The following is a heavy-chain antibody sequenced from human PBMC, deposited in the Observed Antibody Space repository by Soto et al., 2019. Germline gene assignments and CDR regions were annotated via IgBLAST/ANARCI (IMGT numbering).Heavy chain of an antibody. D-gene: IGHD3-22*01. CDR1: GFIFSNYA. V-gene: IGHV3-30*01. J-gene: IGHJ4*02. CDR2: MSFDGNNE. Sequence: QVQLEESGGGVVQPGRPLRLSCAASGFIFSNYAFHWVRQAPDKGLEWVALMSFDGNNEYYADSVKGRFTISRDNSKNTVYLQMNSLRADDTAVYYCARRSYYDTGSFDYWGQGTLVTV. CDR3: ARRSYYDTGSFDY.